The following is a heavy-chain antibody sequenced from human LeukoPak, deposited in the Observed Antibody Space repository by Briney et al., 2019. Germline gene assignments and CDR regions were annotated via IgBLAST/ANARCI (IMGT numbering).Heavy chain of an antibody. J-gene: IGHJ6*02. D-gene: IGHD4-11*01. CDR1: GYTFTSNY. V-gene: IGHV1-46*01. CDR3: ATLQDYYGMDV. Sequence: ASVKVSCKASGYTFTSNYIHWVRQAPGQGLEWMGMIYPRDGSTSYAQKFQGRVTVTRDTSTSTVHMELSGLRAEDTAVYYCATLQDYYGMDVWGQGTTVTVSS. CDR2: IYPRDGST.